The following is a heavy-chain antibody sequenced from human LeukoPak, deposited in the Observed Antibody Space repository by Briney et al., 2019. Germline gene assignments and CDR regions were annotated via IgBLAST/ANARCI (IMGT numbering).Heavy chain of an antibody. Sequence: SETLSLTCTVSGGSISSSSYYWGWIRQPPGKGLEWIGSIYYSGSTYYNPSLKSRVTISVDTSKNQFSLKLSSVTAADTAVYYCARDRGVLTGYYKDAFDIWGQGTMVTVSS. V-gene: IGHV4-39*07. CDR3: ARDRGVLTGYYKDAFDI. D-gene: IGHD3-9*01. CDR2: IYYSGST. J-gene: IGHJ3*02. CDR1: GGSISSSSYY.